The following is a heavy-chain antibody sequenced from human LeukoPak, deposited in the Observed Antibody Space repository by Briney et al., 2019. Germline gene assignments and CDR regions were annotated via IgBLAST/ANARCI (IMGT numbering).Heavy chain of an antibody. CDR2: IYYSGST. J-gene: IGHJ5*02. CDR1: GGSISSYY. V-gene: IGHV4-59*01. CDR3: ARVTASIPTNWFDP. Sequence: PSETLSLTCTVSGGSISSYYWSWIRQPPGKGLEWIGYIYYSGSTNYNPSLKSRVTISVDTSKNQFSLKLSSVTAADTAVYYCARVTASIPTNWFDPWDQGTLVTVSS. D-gene: IGHD3-3*02.